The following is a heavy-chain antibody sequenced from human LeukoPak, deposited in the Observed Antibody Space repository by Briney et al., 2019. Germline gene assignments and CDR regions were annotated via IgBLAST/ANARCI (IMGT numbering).Heavy chain of an antibody. CDR3: ARVSYYDSSGSPDY. J-gene: IGHJ4*02. CDR1: GGSIGSGGYY. D-gene: IGHD3-22*01. CDR2: IYYSGST. V-gene: IGHV4-31*03. Sequence: SETLSLTCTVSGGSIGSGGYYWSWIRQHPGKGLEWIGYIYYSGSTYYNPSLKSRVTISVDTSKNQFSLKLSSVTAADTAVYYCARVSYYDSSGSPDYWGQGTLVTVSS.